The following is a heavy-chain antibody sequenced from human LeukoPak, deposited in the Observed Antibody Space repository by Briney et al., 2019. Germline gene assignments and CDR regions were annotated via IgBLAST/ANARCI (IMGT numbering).Heavy chain of an antibody. CDR3: ARGNGQQLDY. D-gene: IGHD6-13*01. CDR1: GVTFSSDS. Sequence: GGSMRLSCAASGVTFSSDSMDWVRQAPGKGLEWVSSISSSSSYIYYADSVKGRFTISRDNAKNSLYLQMDNLRAEDTAVYYCARGNGQQLDYWGQGTLVTVSS. J-gene: IGHJ4*02. CDR2: ISSSSSYI. V-gene: IGHV3-21*01.